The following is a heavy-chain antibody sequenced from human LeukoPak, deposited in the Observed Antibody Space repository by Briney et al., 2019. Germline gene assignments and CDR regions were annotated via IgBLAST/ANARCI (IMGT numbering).Heavy chain of an antibody. CDR3: ARGRRGVVVPAAIRKGNWFNP. J-gene: IGHJ5*02. CDR1: GGSFSGYY. V-gene: IGHV4-34*01. Sequence: SETLSLTCAVYGGSFSGYYWSWIRQPPGKGLEWIGEINHSGSTNYNPSLKSRVTISVDTSKNQFSLKLGSVTAADTAVYYCARGRRGVVVPAAIRKGNWFNPWGQGTLVTVSS. CDR2: INHSGST. D-gene: IGHD2-2*02.